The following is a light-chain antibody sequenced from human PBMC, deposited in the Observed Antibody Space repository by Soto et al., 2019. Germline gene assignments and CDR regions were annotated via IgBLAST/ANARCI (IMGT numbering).Light chain of an antibody. CDR1: QSVSSNY. V-gene: IGKV3-20*01. Sequence: EIVLTQSPATLSLSPGERATLSCRASQSVSSNYLAWYQQKPGQAPRLLIYGASSRATGIPDRFSGSGSGTDFTLTISRLDPEDFAVYYCQQYGTSRTFGQGTKVEIK. CDR2: GAS. CDR3: QQYGTSRT. J-gene: IGKJ1*01.